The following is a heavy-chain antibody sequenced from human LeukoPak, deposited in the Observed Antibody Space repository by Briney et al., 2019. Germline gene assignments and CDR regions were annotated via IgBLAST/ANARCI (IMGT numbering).Heavy chain of an antibody. CDR2: IRSKTDGGTI. CDR3: TTDPALGY. D-gene: IGHD2-2*01. J-gene: IGHJ4*02. Sequence: GGSLRLSCAASGFSFSNAWMNWVRQAPGKGLEWVGRIRSKTDGGTIDYAAPVKDRFTLPRDDSKNTLYLQMNSLKTEDTAVYYCTTDPALGYWGQGTLVTVSS. CDR1: GFSFSNAW. V-gene: IGHV3-15*07.